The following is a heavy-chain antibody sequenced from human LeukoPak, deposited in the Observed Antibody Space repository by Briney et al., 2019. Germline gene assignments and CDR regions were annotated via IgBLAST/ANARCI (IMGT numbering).Heavy chain of an antibody. CDR1: GFTFSSYA. J-gene: IGHJ5*02. CDR2: VSGSNGNT. CDR3: ARESPVAAVGRSWFDP. V-gene: IGHV3-23*01. Sequence: PGGSLRLSCAASGFTFSSYAMSWVRQAPGEGLEWVSTVSGSNGNTHYADSVKGRFTISRDNSKNTLYLQMNSLRAEDTAVYYCARESPVAAVGRSWFDPWGQGTLVTVSS. D-gene: IGHD6-13*01.